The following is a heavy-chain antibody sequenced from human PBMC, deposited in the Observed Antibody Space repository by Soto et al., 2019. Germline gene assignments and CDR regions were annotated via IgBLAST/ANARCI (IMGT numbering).Heavy chain of an antibody. J-gene: IGHJ3*02. D-gene: IGHD1-26*01. V-gene: IGHV3-23*01. CDR2: ISDSGGST. CDR1: GFTFSTYA. CDR3: AKGVGVRVLDAFDI. Sequence: GGSLRLSCAASGFTFSTYAMSWVRQAPGKGLEWVSSISDSGGSTFYADSVKGRFTISRDNSKNTLFLQMNSLRGEDTALYYCAKGVGVRVLDAFDIWGQGTMVTVSS.